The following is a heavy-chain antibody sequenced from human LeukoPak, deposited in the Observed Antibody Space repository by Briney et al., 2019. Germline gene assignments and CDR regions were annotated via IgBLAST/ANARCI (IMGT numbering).Heavy chain of an antibody. V-gene: IGHV3-64D*09. CDR2: INDNGGRT. CDR1: GFTFSRYA. CDR3: VKDVGGSYAFGY. J-gene: IGHJ4*02. D-gene: IGHD1-26*01. Sequence: QPGGSLRLSCSASGFTFSRYAMHWVRQAPGKGLEYVSGINDNGGRTHYGDSVKGRFSISRDNSKNTLHLQMSTLRAEDTALYYCVKDVGGSYAFGYWGQGILVTVAS.